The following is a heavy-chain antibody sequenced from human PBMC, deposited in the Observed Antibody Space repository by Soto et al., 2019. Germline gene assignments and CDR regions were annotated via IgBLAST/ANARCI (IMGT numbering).Heavy chain of an antibody. Sequence: ASLKVSCKASGYTFTSYYMHWVRQAPGQGLEWMGIINPSGGSTSYAQKFQGRVTMTRDTSTSTVYMELSSLRSEDTAVYYCARDRGYSYGPKVLYYYYGMDVWGQGTTVTVSS. CDR2: INPSGGST. V-gene: IGHV1-46*03. D-gene: IGHD5-18*01. CDR1: GYTFTSYY. J-gene: IGHJ6*02. CDR3: ARDRGYSYGPKVLYYYYGMDV.